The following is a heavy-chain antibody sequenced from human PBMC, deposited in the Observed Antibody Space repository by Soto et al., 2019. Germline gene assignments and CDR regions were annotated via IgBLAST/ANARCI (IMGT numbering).Heavy chain of an antibody. CDR1: GFTFRSYV. Sequence: QVQLVESGGGVVQPGTSLRVSCVGSGFTFRSYVIHWVRQAPGKGLEWVALTSYDGSDKYYGDSVRGRFTISRDNSRNTVDLQMGSLRHDNPAFYYCARWGTTGGLDVWGQGTLVSVSS. CDR3: ARWGTTGGLDV. D-gene: IGHD3-16*01. J-gene: IGHJ1*01. V-gene: IGHV3-30*19. CDR2: TSYDGSDK.